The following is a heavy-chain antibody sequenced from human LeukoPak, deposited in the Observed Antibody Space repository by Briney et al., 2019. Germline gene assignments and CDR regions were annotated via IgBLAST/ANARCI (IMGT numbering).Heavy chain of an antibody. CDR1: GGSFSECS. Sequence: SETLSLTCGVSGGSFSECSRNWIRQSPEKGLEWIGEVNQSGGTTYNPSLKSRVTISVDPSKNQFSLKLVSVTAADTAVYFCAWDCVWGRCASWGQGTLVTVSS. J-gene: IGHJ5*02. CDR2: VNQSGGT. V-gene: IGHV4-34*01. CDR3: AWDCVWGRCAS. D-gene: IGHD3-16*01.